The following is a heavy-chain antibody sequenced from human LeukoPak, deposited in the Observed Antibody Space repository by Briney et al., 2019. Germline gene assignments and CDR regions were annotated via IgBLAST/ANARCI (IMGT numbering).Heavy chain of an antibody. Sequence: GGSLRLSCAASGFTFSSYAMSWVRQAPGKGLEWVSSISGSGGSTYYADSVKGRFTISRDNSKNTLYLQMNSLRAEDTAVYYCAKDLEAKWLVTVEYFQHWGQGTLVTVSS. CDR1: GFTFSSYA. V-gene: IGHV3-23*01. CDR3: AKDLEAKWLVTVEYFQH. CDR2: ISGSGGST. D-gene: IGHD6-19*01. J-gene: IGHJ1*01.